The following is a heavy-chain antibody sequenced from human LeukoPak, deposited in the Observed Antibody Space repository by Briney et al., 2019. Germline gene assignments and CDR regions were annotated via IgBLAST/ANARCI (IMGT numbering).Heavy chain of an antibody. Sequence: GGSLRLSCAASRFTFSSYGMHWVRQAPGKGLEWVAFIRYDGSNKYYADSVKGRFTISRDNSKNTLYLQMNSLRAEDTAVYYCAKDRSLYQYSSSWYYFDYWGQGTLVTVSS. CDR3: AKDRSLYQYSSSWYYFDY. J-gene: IGHJ4*02. CDR2: IRYDGSNK. CDR1: RFTFSSYG. V-gene: IGHV3-30*02. D-gene: IGHD6-13*01.